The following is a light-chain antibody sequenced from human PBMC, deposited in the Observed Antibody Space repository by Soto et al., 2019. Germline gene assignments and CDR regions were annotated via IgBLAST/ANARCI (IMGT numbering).Light chain of an antibody. J-gene: IGLJ1*01. V-gene: IGLV2-11*01. Sequence: QSALTQPRSVSGSPGQSVTISCTGTSSDVGGYNYVSWYQQHPGKAPKLMIYDVSKRPSGVPDRFSGSKSGNTASLTISGLQAEDAADYYCSSYAGSDTCFGTGTKLTVL. CDR2: DVS. CDR3: SSYAGSDTC. CDR1: SSDVGGYNY.